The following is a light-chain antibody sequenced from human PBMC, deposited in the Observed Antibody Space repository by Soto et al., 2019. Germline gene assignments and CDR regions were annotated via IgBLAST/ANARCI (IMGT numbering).Light chain of an antibody. CDR3: RQYNNWPPLT. V-gene: IGKV3-15*01. CDR2: DSS. J-gene: IGKJ4*01. CDR1: QSVSSN. Sequence: EVVMPQSPAPVSLSPGEIDTLSCRASQSVSSNLALYQQKPGQAPRLLVYDSSTRATGIPARFSGSGSGTEFTLTISSLQSEDSEVYYCRQYNNWPPLTFGGGTNVEIK.